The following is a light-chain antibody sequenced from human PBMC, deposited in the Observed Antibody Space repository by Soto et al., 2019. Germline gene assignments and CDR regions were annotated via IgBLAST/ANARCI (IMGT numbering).Light chain of an antibody. CDR2: AAS. CDR1: QGINKF. Sequence: AIQLTQSPSSLSASVGDRVTITCRASQGINKFLAWYQQKPGQAPKLLIYAASNLYTGVPSRFSGSRSGTEFTLTISSLQPEDFASYYCLQDYGDSWTFGQGTKVEIE. CDR3: LQDYGDSWT. V-gene: IGKV1-6*01. J-gene: IGKJ1*01.